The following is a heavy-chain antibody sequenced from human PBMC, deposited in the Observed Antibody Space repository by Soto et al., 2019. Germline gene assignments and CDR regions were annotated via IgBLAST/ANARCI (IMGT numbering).Heavy chain of an antibody. CDR1: GYSFTSYW. CDR2: IDPSDSYT. J-gene: IGHJ6*02. V-gene: IGHV5-10-1*01. Sequence: PGESLKISCKGSGYSFTSYWISWVRQMPGKGLEWMGRIDPSDSYTNYSPSFQGHVTISAXXXIXXXYXQXXSLXASDTAMYYCARIYYYYYGMDVWGQGTTVTVSS. CDR3: ARIYYYYYGMDV.